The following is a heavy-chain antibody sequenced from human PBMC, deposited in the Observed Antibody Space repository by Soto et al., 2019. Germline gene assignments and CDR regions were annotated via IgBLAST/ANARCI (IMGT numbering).Heavy chain of an antibody. CDR2: ISSSASYI. J-gene: IGHJ4*02. CDR1: GFSFDYFG. D-gene: IGHD2-2*01. CDR3: PTSRSHRLPSDS. V-gene: IGHV3-21*01. Sequence: PGGSLRLSCEASGFSFDYFGMTWVRQAPGKGLEWVSFISSSASYIYYADSVKGRFTVSRDNAKKSLNLQMNSLRAEDTAVYYCPTSRSHRLPSDSWGQGNLVTVSS.